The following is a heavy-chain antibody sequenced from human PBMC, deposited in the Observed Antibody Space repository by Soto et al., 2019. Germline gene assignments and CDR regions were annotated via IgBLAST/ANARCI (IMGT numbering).Heavy chain of an antibody. V-gene: IGHV4-30-4*01. CDR3: VRVGDTSGYPFDS. Sequence: TSETLSLTCTVSGDSISTGDYYWSWIRQPPGKGLEWIGYIYHTGNTSYNPSLKSRLTISMDTPKNQFSLKLSSVTAADTAVYYCVRVGDTSGYPFDSWGKGTLVTVSS. CDR2: IYHTGNT. CDR1: GDSISTGDYY. D-gene: IGHD3-22*01. J-gene: IGHJ4*02.